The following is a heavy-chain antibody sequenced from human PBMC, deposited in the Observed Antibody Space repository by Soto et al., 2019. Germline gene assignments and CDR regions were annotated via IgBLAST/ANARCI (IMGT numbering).Heavy chain of an antibody. Sequence: GGSLRLSCAASGFTFSSYAMHWVRQAPGKGLEWVAVISYDGSNKYYADTGKGRFTNYRNNSKNTLYLQMNSLRAEDTAVYYCARVNSGGRYSISWYVDYYYGMDVWGQGTTVTVSS. J-gene: IGHJ6*02. CDR2: ISYDGSNK. CDR1: GFTFSSYA. D-gene: IGHD6-13*01. CDR3: ARVNSGGRYSISWYVDYYYGMDV. V-gene: IGHV3-30-3*01.